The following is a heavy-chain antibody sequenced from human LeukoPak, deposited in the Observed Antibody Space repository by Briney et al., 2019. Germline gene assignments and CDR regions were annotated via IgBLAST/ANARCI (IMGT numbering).Heavy chain of an antibody. CDR1: GDSIRSGGYY. D-gene: IGHD6-19*01. Sequence: SETLSLTCTVSGDSIRSGGYYWNWIRQAPGKGLEWLGHIYSGGNTYYNPSLKSRGGISLDKSKSQFSLRLSSVTAADTAMYLCSRGAVAGLFDYWGQGILVTVSS. CDR3: SRGAVAGLFDY. V-gene: IGHV4-31*03. J-gene: IGHJ4*02. CDR2: IYSGGNT.